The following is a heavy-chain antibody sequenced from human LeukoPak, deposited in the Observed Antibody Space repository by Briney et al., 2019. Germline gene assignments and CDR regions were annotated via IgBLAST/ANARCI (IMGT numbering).Heavy chain of an antibody. CDR2: IKSDGST. CDR3: ARAPSEIGGYYPEYFRH. Sequence: GGSLRLSCAASGFTFSSYWMHWVRQAPGKGLVWVSRIKSDGSTNYADSVKGRFTISRDNAKNTVSLQMNSLRTEDTGVYYCARAPSEIGGYYPEYFRHWGQGALVTVSS. V-gene: IGHV3-74*01. J-gene: IGHJ1*01. CDR1: GFTFSSYW. D-gene: IGHD3-22*01.